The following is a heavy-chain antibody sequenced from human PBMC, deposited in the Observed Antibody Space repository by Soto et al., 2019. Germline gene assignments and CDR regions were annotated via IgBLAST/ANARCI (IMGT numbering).Heavy chain of an antibody. V-gene: IGHV1-69*12. CDR2: IIPIFGTA. D-gene: IGHD2-2*01. J-gene: IGHJ6*02. CDR1: GGTFSSYA. CDR3: ARHVPAAGYYYGMDV. Sequence: QVQLVQSGAEVKKPGSSVKVSCKASGGTFSSYAISWARQAPGQGLEWMGGIIPIFGTANYAQKFQGRVTIPADESPSTAYMELSSLRSEDTAVYYCARHVPAAGYYYGMDVWGQGTTVTVSS.